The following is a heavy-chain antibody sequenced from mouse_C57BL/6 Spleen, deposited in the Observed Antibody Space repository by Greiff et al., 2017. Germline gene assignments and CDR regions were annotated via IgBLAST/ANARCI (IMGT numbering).Heavy chain of an antibody. CDR1: GYTFTSYW. CDR2: IYPGNSDT. Sequence: EVQGVESGTVLARPGASVKMSCKTSGYTFTSYWMHWVKQRPGQGLEWIGAIYPGNSDTSYNQKFKGKAKLTAVTSASTAYMELSSLTNEDSAVYYCTRSGNYYGNQFSYWGQGTLVTVSA. D-gene: IGHD2-1*01. CDR3: TRSGNYYGNQFSY. V-gene: IGHV1-5*01. J-gene: IGHJ3*01.